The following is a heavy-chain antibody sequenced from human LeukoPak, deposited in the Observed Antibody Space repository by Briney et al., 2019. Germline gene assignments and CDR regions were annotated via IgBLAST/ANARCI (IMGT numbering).Heavy chain of an antibody. Sequence: SETLSLTCAVSGGSLRRHFWAWIRQPPGKGLEWIGYIFYSGHTNYNPSLRSRVTISVDTSKTQFSLRLSSVTAADTAVYYCARDTDRRSSPGSWFDPWGQGTLVTVSS. CDR1: GGSLRRHF. CDR3: ARDTDRRSSPGSWFDP. D-gene: IGHD2-15*01. CDR2: IFYSGHT. J-gene: IGHJ5*02. V-gene: IGHV4-59*11.